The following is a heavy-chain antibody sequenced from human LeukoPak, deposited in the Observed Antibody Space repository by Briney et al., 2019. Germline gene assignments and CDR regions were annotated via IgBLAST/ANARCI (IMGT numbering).Heavy chain of an antibody. CDR1: GFTFSTYT. CDR3: ARDLGEMATTNSDY. CDR2: ISSSSSYK. D-gene: IGHD5-24*01. V-gene: IGHV3-21*01. Sequence: GGSLRLSCAASGFTFSTYTMNWVRQAPGKGLEWVSCISSSSSYKYYADSVKCRFTISRDNAKNSLYLQMNTLRAEDTAVYYCARDLGEMATTNSDYWGQGTLVTVSS. J-gene: IGHJ4*02.